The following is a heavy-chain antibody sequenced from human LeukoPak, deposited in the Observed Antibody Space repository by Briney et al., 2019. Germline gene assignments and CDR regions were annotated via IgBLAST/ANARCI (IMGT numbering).Heavy chain of an antibody. V-gene: IGHV4-59*08. Sequence: PSETLSLTCTVSGGSISSYYWSWIRQPPGKGLEWIGYIYYSGSTNYNPSLKSRVTISVDTSKNQFSLKLSSVTAADTAVYYCARHYYYSSAGFDYWGQGTLVTVSS. CDR3: ARHYYYSSAGFDY. D-gene: IGHD3-22*01. CDR2: IYYSGST. CDR1: GGSISSYY. J-gene: IGHJ4*02.